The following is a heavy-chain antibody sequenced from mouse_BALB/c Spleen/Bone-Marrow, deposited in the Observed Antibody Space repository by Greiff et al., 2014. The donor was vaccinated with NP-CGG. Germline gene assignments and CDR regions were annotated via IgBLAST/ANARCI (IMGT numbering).Heavy chain of an antibody. Sequence: EVQLQQSGPSVVKPSQTLSLTCSVTGDSITSGFWSWIRKFPGNKLEYMGYISYSGTTYYNPSLKSRISFTRDASKNQYYLQLISVTTEDTATYFCARWDFGNHYAMDYWGQGTSVTVSS. D-gene: IGHD2-1*01. CDR3: ARWDFGNHYAMDY. J-gene: IGHJ4*01. CDR1: GDSITSGF. CDR2: ISYSGTT. V-gene: IGHV3-8*02.